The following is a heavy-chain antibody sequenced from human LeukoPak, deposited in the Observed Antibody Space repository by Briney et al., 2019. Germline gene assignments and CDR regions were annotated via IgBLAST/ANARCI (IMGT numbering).Heavy chain of an antibody. CDR1: GFTVSSYA. V-gene: IGHV3-30*04. Sequence: RPGGSLRLSCTVSGFTVSSYAMHWVRQAPGKGLEWVAVISYDGSNKYYADSVKGRFTISRDNSKNTLYLQMNSLRAEDTAVYYCASTYTWELFDYWGQGTLVTVSS. J-gene: IGHJ4*02. CDR2: ISYDGSNK. D-gene: IGHD1-26*01. CDR3: ASTYTWELFDY.